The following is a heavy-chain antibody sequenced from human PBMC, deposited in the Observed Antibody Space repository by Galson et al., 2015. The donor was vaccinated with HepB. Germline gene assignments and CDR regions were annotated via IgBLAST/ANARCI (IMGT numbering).Heavy chain of an antibody. Sequence: SLRLSCAVSGFNVDNAWMSWVRQAPGKGLEWVGRIRSKSDGGETKYAAPVKGRFTISREDLTNTLSLQMTSLKIEDTAVYYCTTVATISGVMRDYWGQGTLVTVSS. CDR2: IRSKSDGGET. CDR3: TTVATISGVMRDY. CDR1: GFNVDNAW. J-gene: IGHJ4*02. V-gene: IGHV3-15*01. D-gene: IGHD3-3*01.